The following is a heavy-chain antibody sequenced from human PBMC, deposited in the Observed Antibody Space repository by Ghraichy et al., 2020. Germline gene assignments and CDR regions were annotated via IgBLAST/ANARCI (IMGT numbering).Heavy chain of an antibody. D-gene: IGHD3-16*01. CDR2: ISSGGST. V-gene: IGHV3-23*01. CDR1: GFTFSSYA. J-gene: IGHJ3*02. CDR3: AKGRIQFGLFDI. Sequence: GGSLRLSCAASGFTFSSYAMSWVRQAPGKGLEWVSSISSGGSTYYADSVKGRFTISRDNSKNTLYLQMNSLRAEDTAVYYCAKGRIQFGLFDIWGQGTMVTVSS.